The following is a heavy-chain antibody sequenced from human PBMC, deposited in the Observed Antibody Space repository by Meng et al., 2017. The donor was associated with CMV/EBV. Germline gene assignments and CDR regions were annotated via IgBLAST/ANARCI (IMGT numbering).Heavy chain of an antibody. D-gene: IGHD3-3*01. CDR3: AREGTFGDFWSGYYSYYGMDV. CDR2: IIPIFGTA. V-gene: IGHV1-69*05. J-gene: IGHJ6*02. Sequence: SVKVSCKAAGGTFSSYAISWVRQAPGQGLEWMGGIIPIFGTANYAQKFQGRVTITTDESTSTAYMELSSLRSEDTAVYYCAREGTFGDFWSGYYSYYGMDVWGQGTTVTVSS. CDR1: GGTFSSYA.